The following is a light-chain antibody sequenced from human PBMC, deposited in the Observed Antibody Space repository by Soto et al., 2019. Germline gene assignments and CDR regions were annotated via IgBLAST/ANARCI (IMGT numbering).Light chain of an antibody. CDR3: QQYDSFSSLT. J-gene: IGKJ4*01. CDR2: DAS. CDR1: QTISSW. Sequence: DIQMTQSPSSLSASVGDRVTITCRASQTISSWLAWYQQKPGKAPKLLIYDASTLEGGVPSRFSGSGSGTDFTLTINSLQPDDFGTYYCQQYDSFSSLTFGGGTKVEIK. V-gene: IGKV1-5*01.